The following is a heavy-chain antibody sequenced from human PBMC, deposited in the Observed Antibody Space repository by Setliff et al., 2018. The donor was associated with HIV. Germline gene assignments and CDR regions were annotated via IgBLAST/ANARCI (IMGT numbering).Heavy chain of an antibody. CDR1: GSSINRGGDY. CDR3: ARDRMSSGYTAAFEI. Sequence: SETLSLTCNVSGSSINRGGDYWGWIRQSPGKGLEWIGSIYYSGSTYYSPSLESRVTISVDTSKNQFSLNLTSVTAADTAVYYCARDRMSSGYTAAFEIWGQGTVVTVSS. J-gene: IGHJ3*02. V-gene: IGHV4-39*07. CDR2: IYYSGST. D-gene: IGHD3-22*01.